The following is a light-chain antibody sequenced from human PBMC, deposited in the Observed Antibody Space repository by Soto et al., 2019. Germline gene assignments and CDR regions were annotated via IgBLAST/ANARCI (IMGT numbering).Light chain of an antibody. J-gene: IGKJ2*03. CDR2: ATS. CDR3: QQYGDYNSPSYS. V-gene: IGKV3-20*01. CDR1: QSVSSNY. Sequence: EIVLTQSPGTLSLSPGDRVTLSCRASQSVSSNYLAWYQQKPGQAPRLLIYATSARATGIPDRFSGSGSGTDFRLTTIRLETKFFAMFSLQQYGDYNSPSYSLGQGNRLEI.